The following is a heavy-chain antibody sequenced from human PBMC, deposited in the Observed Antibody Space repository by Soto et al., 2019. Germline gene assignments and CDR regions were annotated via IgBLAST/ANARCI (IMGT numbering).Heavy chain of an antibody. V-gene: IGHV3-30*03. CDR1: GFLFDTYG. Sequence: GGSLRLSCVASGFLFDTYGMHWVRQTPGKGLEWVAIISYDGSHKEYADSVKGRFAISGDNSENTLYLQMNNLGVEDTALYYCATSASSDHWGQGTQVTVAS. CDR3: ATSASSDH. CDR2: ISYDGSHK. J-gene: IGHJ4*02. D-gene: IGHD1-26*01.